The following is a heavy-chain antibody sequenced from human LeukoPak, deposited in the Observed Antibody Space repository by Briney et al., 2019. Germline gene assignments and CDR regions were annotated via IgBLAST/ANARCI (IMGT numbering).Heavy chain of an antibody. CDR1: GFTFNTAW. D-gene: IGHD1-26*01. J-gene: IGHJ4*02. CDR2: LIENGATT. CDR3: VKDYQVGNSPAFGDY. V-gene: IGHV3-23*01. Sequence: PGGSLRLSCAASGFTFNTAWMTWVRQAPGKGLEWVSGLIENGATTYYADSVKGRFTISRDNSRNTMYLQMNSLRVEDTAVYYCVKDYQVGNSPAFGDYWGQGTLVTISS.